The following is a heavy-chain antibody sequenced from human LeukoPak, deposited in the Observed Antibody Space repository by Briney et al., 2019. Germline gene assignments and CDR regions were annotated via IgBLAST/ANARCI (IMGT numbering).Heavy chain of an antibody. J-gene: IGHJ5*02. Sequence: PGGSLRLSCAACGFTFSSYAMSWVRQAPGKGRECVSAISGSGGSTYYADSVKGRFTISRDNSKNTLYLQMNSLRAEDTAVYYCAKASGGATSRWFDPWGQGTLVTVSS. V-gene: IGHV3-23*01. CDR3: AKASGGATSRWFDP. D-gene: IGHD1-26*01. CDR2: ISGSGGST. CDR1: GFTFSSYA.